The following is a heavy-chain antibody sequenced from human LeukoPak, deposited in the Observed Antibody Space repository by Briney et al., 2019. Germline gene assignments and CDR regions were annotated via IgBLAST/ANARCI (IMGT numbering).Heavy chain of an antibody. V-gene: IGHV3-53*01. Sequence: GGSLRLSCAASGFTVSSNYMSWVRQAPGKGLEWVSVTYSGGSTYYADSVKGRFTISRDNSKNTLYLQMNSLRAEDTAVYYCARVASDSSGRYHFDYWGQGTLVTVSS. CDR3: ARVASDSSGRYHFDY. CDR2: TYSGGST. D-gene: IGHD6-19*01. CDR1: GFTVSSNY. J-gene: IGHJ4*02.